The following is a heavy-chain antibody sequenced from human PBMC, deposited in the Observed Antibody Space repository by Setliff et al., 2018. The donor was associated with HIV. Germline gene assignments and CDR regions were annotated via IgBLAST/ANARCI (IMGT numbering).Heavy chain of an antibody. CDR2: ISGSGTTI. Sequence: VGSLRLSCAASGFTFDDYAMHWVRQAPGKGLQWVSDISGSGTTIYYADSVKGRFTISRDNSKNTLYLQMNSLRAEDTAVYYCARVDDDYVWARTYFDYWGQGSLVTVSS. CDR1: GFTFDDYA. V-gene: IGHV3-23*01. J-gene: IGHJ4*02. CDR3: ARVDDDYVWARTYFDY. D-gene: IGHD3-16*01.